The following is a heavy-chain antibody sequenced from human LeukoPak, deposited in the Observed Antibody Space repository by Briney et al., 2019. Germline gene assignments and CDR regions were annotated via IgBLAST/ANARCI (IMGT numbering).Heavy chain of an antibody. CDR1: GYSISSGYY. Sequence: PSETPSLTCAVSGYSISSGYYWGWIRQPPGKGLEWIGSIYHSGSTYYNPSLKSRVTISVDTSKNQFSLKLSSVTAADTAVYYCARVQLLWFGEFTKTPNWFDPWGQGTLVTVSS. CDR3: ARVQLLWFGEFTKTPNWFDP. V-gene: IGHV4-38-2*01. CDR2: IYHSGST. D-gene: IGHD3-10*01. J-gene: IGHJ5*02.